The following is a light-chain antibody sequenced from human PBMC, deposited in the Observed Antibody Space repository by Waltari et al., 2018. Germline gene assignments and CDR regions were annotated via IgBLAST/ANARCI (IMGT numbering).Light chain of an antibody. V-gene: IGLV2-23*01. CDR3: CSNNEGHAHV. J-gene: IGLJ1*01. Sequence: QSALTQPPSVSGTPGQSVTIPYTGPLGTSNLVSWYRQLPGTVPKLILYHSSERPSGTSVRFSGSRSGNTASLTISGLQSDDEADYYCCSNNEGHAHVFGTGTRVTVL. CDR1: LGTSNL. CDR2: HSS.